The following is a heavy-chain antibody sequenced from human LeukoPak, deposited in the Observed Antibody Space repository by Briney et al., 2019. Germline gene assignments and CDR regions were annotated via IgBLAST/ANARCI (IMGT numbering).Heavy chain of an antibody. CDR1: GYSLAELS. V-gene: IGHV1-46*01. CDR3: ARDGGYSSPYYYGMDV. D-gene: IGHD6-13*01. Sequence: ASVKVSCKASGYSLAELSMHWVRQAPGQGLEWMGIINPSGGSTSYAQKFQGRVTMTRDTSTSTVYMELGSLRSEDTAVYYCARDGGYSSPYYYGMDVWGQGTTVTVSS. J-gene: IGHJ6*02. CDR2: INPSGGST.